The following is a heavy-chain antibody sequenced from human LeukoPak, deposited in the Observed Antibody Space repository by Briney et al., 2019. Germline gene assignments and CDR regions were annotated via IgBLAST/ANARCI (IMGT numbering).Heavy chain of an antibody. CDR3: AKDRGRAVAGSEFDY. CDR1: GFTFSNYA. J-gene: IGHJ4*02. CDR2: ISGSGGNT. V-gene: IGHV3-23*01. Sequence: GGSLRLSCAASGFTFSNYAMNWVRQAPGKGLQWVSSISGSGGNTYYADSVKGRFTISRDNSKNTLYLQMNSLRAEDTAVYYCAKDRGRAVAGSEFDYWGQGTLVTVSS. D-gene: IGHD6-19*01.